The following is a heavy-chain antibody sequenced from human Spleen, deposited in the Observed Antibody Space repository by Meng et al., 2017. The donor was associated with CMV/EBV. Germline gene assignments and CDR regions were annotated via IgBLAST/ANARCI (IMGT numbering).Heavy chain of an antibody. Sequence: SQTLSLTCAVYGESFGGHYLSWIRQPPGKGLEWIGEINHTGSTNYNLSLKSRVSISIDTSKNQFSLKLRSVTAADTAVYYCARVLNQDHFDYWGQGTLVTVSS. CDR2: INHTGST. CDR1: GESFGGHY. CDR3: ARVLNQDHFDY. V-gene: IGHV4-34*09. J-gene: IGHJ4*02.